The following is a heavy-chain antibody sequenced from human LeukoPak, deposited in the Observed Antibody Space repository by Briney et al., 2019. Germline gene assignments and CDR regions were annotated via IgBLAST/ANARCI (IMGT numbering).Heavy chain of an antibody. CDR2: INHSGST. J-gene: IGHJ4*02. Sequence: SETLSLTCAVYGGSFSGYHWSWIRQPPGKGLEWIGEINHSGSTNYNPSLKSRVTISVDTSKNQFSLKLSSVTAADTAVHYCARAFSYGYSPSDYWGQGTLVTVSS. CDR3: ARAFSYGYSPSDY. CDR1: GGSFSGYH. V-gene: IGHV4-34*01. D-gene: IGHD5-18*01.